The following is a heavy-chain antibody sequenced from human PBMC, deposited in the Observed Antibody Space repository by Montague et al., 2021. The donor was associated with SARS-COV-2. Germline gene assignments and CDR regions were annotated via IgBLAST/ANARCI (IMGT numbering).Heavy chain of an antibody. CDR3: AREVWFAEQPPGFDY. CDR2: IDWDDDK. V-gene: IGHV2-70*13. CDR1: GFSLSTKGIC. J-gene: IGHJ4*02. Sequence: PALVKPTQTLTLTCSFSGFSLSTKGICVNWIRQPPGKALEWLALIDWDDDKYCSPSLETRLTISKDTSKNQVVLTMTNMDPADTGTYYCAREVWFAEQPPGFDYWGQGTLVTVSS. D-gene: IGHD3-10*01.